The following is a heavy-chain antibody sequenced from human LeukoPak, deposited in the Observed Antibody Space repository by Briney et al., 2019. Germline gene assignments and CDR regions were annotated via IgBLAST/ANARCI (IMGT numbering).Heavy chain of an antibody. CDR2: IYYSGST. V-gene: IGHV4-39*01. J-gene: IGHJ4*02. Sequence: PSETLSLTCTVSGGSISGSSYYWGWIRQPPGKGLEWIGSIYYSGSTYYNPSLKSRVTISVDTSKNQFSLKLSSVTAADTAVYYCACLVGAAELGYWGQGTLVTVSS. D-gene: IGHD1-26*01. CDR3: ACLVGAAELGY. CDR1: GGSISGSSYY.